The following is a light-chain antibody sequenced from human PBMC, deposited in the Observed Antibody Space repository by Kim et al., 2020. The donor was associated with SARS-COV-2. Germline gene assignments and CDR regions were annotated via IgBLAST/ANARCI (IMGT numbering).Light chain of an antibody. CDR1: QSGSSNF. CDR3: QHYGSSLWT. V-gene: IGKV3-20*01. Sequence: SPGERATLSCRASQSGSSNFLAWYQQKPGQAPRLLIYGASSRATGIQDRFSGSGSGTDFTLTISRLEPEDFAVYYCQHYGSSLWTFGQGTKVDIK. CDR2: GAS. J-gene: IGKJ1*01.